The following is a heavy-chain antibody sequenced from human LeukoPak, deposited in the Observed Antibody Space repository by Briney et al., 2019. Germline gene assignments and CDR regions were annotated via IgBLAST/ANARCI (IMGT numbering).Heavy chain of an antibody. J-gene: IGHJ4*02. V-gene: IGHV4-59*04. D-gene: IGHD3-9*01. CDR2: IYYSGST. CDR1: GGSIGSYY. CDR3: ARRKYYDILTGYEYCFDY. Sequence: SETLSLTCTVSGGSIGSYYWSWIRQPPGKGLEWIGYIYYSGSTYYNPSLKSRVTISVDTSKNQFSLKLSSVTAADTAVYYCARRKYYDILTGYEYCFDYWGQGTLVTVSS.